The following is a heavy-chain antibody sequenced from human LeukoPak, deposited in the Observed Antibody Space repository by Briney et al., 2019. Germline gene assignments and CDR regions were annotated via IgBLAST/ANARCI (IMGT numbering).Heavy chain of an antibody. Sequence: GASVKVSCKASGYTFTSYDINWVRQATGQGLEWMGWMNPNSGNTGYAQKFQGRVTITRNTSISTAYMELSSLRSEDTAVYYCARGGYNGDDYYYYMDVWGKGTTVTISS. J-gene: IGHJ6*03. CDR3: ARGGYNGDDYYYYMDV. D-gene: IGHD1-14*01. CDR2: MNPNSGNT. V-gene: IGHV1-8*03. CDR1: GYTFTSYD.